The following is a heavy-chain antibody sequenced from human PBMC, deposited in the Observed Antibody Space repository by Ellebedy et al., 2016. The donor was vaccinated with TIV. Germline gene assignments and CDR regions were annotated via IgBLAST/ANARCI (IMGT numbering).Heavy chain of an antibody. V-gene: IGHV3-7*01. CDR1: GFTFSSYW. D-gene: IGHD3-9*01. CDR3: ARVMRYDISDI. Sequence: GGSLRLSCAASGFTFSSYWMSWVRQAPGKGLEWVANIKQDGSIKYYADSGKGRFTISRDNAKNSLYLQMNSLRDEDTAVYYCARVMRYDISDIWGQGTMVTVSS. CDR2: IKQDGSIK. J-gene: IGHJ3*02.